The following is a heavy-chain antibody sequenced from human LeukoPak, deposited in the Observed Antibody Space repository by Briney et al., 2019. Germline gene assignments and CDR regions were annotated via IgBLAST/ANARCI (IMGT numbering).Heavy chain of an antibody. Sequence: ASVKVSCKASGYTFTSYGISWVRQAPGQGLEWMGWISAYNGNTNYAQKLQGRVTVTTDTSTSTAYMELRSLRSDDTAVYYCARAPVSGSYPPNFDYWGQGTLVTVSS. J-gene: IGHJ4*02. V-gene: IGHV1-18*01. CDR2: ISAYNGNT. CDR1: GYTFTSYG. D-gene: IGHD1-26*01. CDR3: ARAPVSGSYPPNFDY.